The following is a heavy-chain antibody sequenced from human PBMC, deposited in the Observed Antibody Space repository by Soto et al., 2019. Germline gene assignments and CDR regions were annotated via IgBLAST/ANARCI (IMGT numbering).Heavy chain of an antibody. D-gene: IGHD1-26*01. Sequence: QVQLVQSGSEVKTPGSSVRVPCKASGGTFTTYAISWVRQAPGQGLAWMGRIIPLLGKAEYVEKFQGRVTMTADKSTSTVYMELTSLRSEDTSLYYCARDATVYNGNYGRVFDSWGQGTLVTVSS. J-gene: IGHJ4*02. CDR2: IIPLLGKA. CDR3: ARDATVYNGNYGRVFDS. CDR1: GGTFTTYA. V-gene: IGHV1-69*04.